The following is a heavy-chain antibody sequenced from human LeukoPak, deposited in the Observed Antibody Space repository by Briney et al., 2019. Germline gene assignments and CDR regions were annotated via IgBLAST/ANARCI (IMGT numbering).Heavy chain of an antibody. CDR2: IYYSGST. CDR3: ASLNVYYYYMDV. CDR1: GFTFSSYA. V-gene: IGHV4-39*01. J-gene: IGHJ6*03. Sequence: PGGSLRLSCAASGFTFSSYAMSWVRQAPGKGLEWIGSIYYSGSTYYNPSLKSRVTISVDTSKNQFSLKLSSVTAADTAVYYCASLNVYYYYMDVWGKGTTVTVSS.